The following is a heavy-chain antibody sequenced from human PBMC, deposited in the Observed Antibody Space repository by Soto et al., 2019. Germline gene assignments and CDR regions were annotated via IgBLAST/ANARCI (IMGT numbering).Heavy chain of an antibody. D-gene: IGHD2-21*01. J-gene: IGHJ5*02. V-gene: IGHV3-23*01. CDR3: AKGSVWTWFDP. CDR1: GFIISTNA. CDR2: ISGSVGAT. Sequence: GGSLRLSCAASGFIISTNAMSWVRQAPGRGLEWVSSISGSVGATYYADSAKGRFTISRDISKNTLYLQLNSLRVDDTATYYCAKGSVWTWFDPWGQGTLVTVSS.